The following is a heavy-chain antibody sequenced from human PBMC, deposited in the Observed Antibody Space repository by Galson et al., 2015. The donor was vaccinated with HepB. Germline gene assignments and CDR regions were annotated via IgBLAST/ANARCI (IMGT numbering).Heavy chain of an antibody. CDR1: GFTFSDYS. Sequence: SLRLSCAASGFTFSDYSMHWVRQAPGKGLEWISYISSSSGTIFYADSVKGRFTISRDNAQNSLYLQMRRLRDEDTAIYYCARWHYHFDSWGQGTLVTVSS. V-gene: IGHV3-48*02. CDR2: ISSSSGTI. CDR3: ARWHYHFDS. D-gene: IGHD3-10*01. J-gene: IGHJ4*02.